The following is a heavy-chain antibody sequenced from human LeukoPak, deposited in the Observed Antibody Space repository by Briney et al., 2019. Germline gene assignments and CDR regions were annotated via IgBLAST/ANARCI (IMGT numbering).Heavy chain of an antibody. Sequence: SETLSLTCTVSGGSISSYYWSWIRQPPGKGLEGIGYIYYSGSTNYNPSLKSRVTISVDTSKNQFSLKLSSVTAADTAVYYCARMGPTYYYDSSGYYYDYWGQGTLVTVSS. V-gene: IGHV4-59*01. CDR3: ARMGPTYYYDSSGYYYDY. D-gene: IGHD3-22*01. CDR2: IYYSGST. J-gene: IGHJ4*02. CDR1: GGSISSYY.